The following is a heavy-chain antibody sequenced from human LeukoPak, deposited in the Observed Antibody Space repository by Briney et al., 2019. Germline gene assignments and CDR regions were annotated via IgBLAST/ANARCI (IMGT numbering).Heavy chain of an antibody. D-gene: IGHD3-9*01. Sequence: GGSLRLSCAASGFTFSSYAMNWVRQAPGKGLEWVAGISIGDRTFHAESVKGRFTISRDKSKDTLYLQMNSLRAEDTAVYYCAKDATASPYFHWFDNWGQGTQVIVSS. CDR1: GFTFSSYA. CDR3: AKDATASPYFHWFDN. V-gene: IGHV3-23*01. J-gene: IGHJ4*02. CDR2: ISIGDRT.